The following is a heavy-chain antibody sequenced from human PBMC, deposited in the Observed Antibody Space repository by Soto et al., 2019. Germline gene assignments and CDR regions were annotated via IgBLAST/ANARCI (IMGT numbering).Heavy chain of an antibody. Sequence: QVQLVESGGGVVQPGRSLRLSCAASGFNFRSYAMHWVRQAPGKGLEWVAIIWDDGSNRYYVDSVKGRFTISRDQSRNTVYLQMDSLSVEDTAVYYCARDAGLSPFDYWGPGTLVTVSS. CDR3: ARDAGLSPFDY. J-gene: IGHJ4*02. V-gene: IGHV3-33*01. CDR1: GFNFRSYA. CDR2: IWDDGSNR.